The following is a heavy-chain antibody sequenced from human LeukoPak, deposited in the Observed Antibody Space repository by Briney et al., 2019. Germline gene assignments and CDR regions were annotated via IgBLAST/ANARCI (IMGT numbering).Heavy chain of an antibody. CDR3: AKAASSSWPSYYYGMDV. CDR2: ITGSGGNT. J-gene: IGHJ6*02. D-gene: IGHD6-13*01. V-gene: IGHV3-23*01. Sequence: GGSLRLSCAASGFIFSSYPMSWVRQAPGKGLEWVSVITGSGGNTYYADSVKGRFTISKDNSKNTVYLQMSSLRVDDTAVYYCAKAASSSWPSYYYGMDVWGQGTTVTVSS. CDR1: GFIFSSYP.